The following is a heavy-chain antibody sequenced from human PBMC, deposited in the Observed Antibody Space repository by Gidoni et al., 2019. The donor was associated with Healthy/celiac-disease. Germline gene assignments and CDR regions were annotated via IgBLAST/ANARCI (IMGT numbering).Heavy chain of an antibody. CDR3: ARRVIVGATYYYYYYGMDV. CDR2: IYYSGST. D-gene: IGHD1-26*01. CDR1: GGSISSYY. J-gene: IGHJ6*02. V-gene: IGHV4-59*08. Sequence: QVQLQESGPGLVKPSETLSLTCTVSGGSISSYYWSWIRQPPGKGLEWIGYIYYSGSTNYNPSLKSRVTISVDTSKNQFSLKLSSVTAADTAVYYCARRVIVGATYYYYYYGMDVWGQGTTVTVSS.